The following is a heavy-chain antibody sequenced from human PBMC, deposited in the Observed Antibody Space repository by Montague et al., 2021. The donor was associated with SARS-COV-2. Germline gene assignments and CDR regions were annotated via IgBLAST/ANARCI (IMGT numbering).Heavy chain of an antibody. J-gene: IGHJ6*02. V-gene: IGHV4-34*01. CDR3: ARRPGRVWGLDV. CDR1: GASFSGYY. Sequence: SETLSLTCAVYGASFSGYYWNFIRQTPGKGLEWLGGISHSGTTKYNPSLKSRFTISADTSKNQFSLTLTSVTAADTAVYFCARRPGRVWGLDVWGHGTKVTVSS. CDR2: ISHSGTT. D-gene: IGHD3-10*01.